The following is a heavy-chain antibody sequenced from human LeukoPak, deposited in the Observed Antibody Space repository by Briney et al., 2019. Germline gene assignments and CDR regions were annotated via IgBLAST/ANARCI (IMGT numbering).Heavy chain of an antibody. Sequence: GGSLRLSCAASGFTFSNYWMSWVRQAPGKGLEWVANIKQDGSERYYVDSVKGRFTISRDNAKNSLYLQMTSLRAGDTAVYYCVRDKEGVRATRLDYWGQGTLVTVSS. D-gene: IGHD1-26*01. V-gene: IGHV3-7*01. CDR3: VRDKEGVRATRLDY. CDR2: IKQDGSER. CDR1: GFTFSNYW. J-gene: IGHJ4*02.